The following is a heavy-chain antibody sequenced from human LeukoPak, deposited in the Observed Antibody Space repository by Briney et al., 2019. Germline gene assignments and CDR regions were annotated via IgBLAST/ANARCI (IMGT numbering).Heavy chain of an antibody. V-gene: IGHV3-66*01. D-gene: IGHD1-26*01. J-gene: IGHJ3*02. CDR2: IYSGGST. CDR1: GFTFSNYW. Sequence: GGSLRLSCAASGFTFSNYWMHWVRQAPGKGLEWFSVIYSGGSTYYADSVKGRFTISRDISNNMLYLQMNSLRAEDTAVYYCAGTTIDAFDIWGQGTMVTVSS. CDR3: AGTTIDAFDI.